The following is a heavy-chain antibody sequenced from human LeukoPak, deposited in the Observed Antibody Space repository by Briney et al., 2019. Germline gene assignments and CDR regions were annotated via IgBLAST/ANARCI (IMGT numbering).Heavy chain of an antibody. D-gene: IGHD3-16*02. V-gene: IGHV1-46*01. CDR2: INPSGGST. J-gene: IGHJ4*02. CDR3: ARSNERTYPHHYFDY. Sequence: GASVKVSCKSSGYTFTSYYMHWVRQAPGQGLEWMGIINPSGGSTSYAQKFQGRVTMTRDTSTSTVYMELSSLRSEDTAVYYCARSNERTYPHHYFDYWGQGTLVTVSS. CDR1: GYTFTSYY.